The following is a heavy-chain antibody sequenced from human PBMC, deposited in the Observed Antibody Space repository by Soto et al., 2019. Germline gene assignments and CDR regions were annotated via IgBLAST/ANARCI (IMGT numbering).Heavy chain of an antibody. V-gene: IGHV3-21*01. CDR2: ITTSSAYI. CDR3: VRSGTARLLRHSWFDT. CDR1: GFTFNTYD. D-gene: IGHD2-21*01. Sequence: EVQLVESGGGLVKPGGSLRLSCAASGFTFNTYDMNWVRQAPGKGLEWVSSITTSSAYIYYADSLKGRITISRDNGKNSLLLQMNSLRAEDTAVYYCVRSGTARLLRHSWFDTWGQGTLVTVSS. J-gene: IGHJ5*02.